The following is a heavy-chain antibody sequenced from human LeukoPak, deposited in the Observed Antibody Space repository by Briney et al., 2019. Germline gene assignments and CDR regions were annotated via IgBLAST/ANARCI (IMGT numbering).Heavy chain of an antibody. J-gene: IGHJ5*02. CDR3: ARGSSSWFNWFDP. D-gene: IGHD6-13*01. Sequence: GASVKVSCKASGGTFSSYAISWVRQAPGQGLEWMGRIIPIIGIANYAQKFQGRVTITADKSTSTAYMELSSLRSEDTAVYYCARGSSSWFNWFDPWGQGTLVSVSS. V-gene: IGHV1-69*04. CDR2: IIPIIGIA. CDR1: GGTFSSYA.